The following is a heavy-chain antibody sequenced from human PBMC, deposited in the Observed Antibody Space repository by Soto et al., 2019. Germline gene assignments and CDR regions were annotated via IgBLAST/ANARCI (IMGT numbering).Heavy chain of an antibody. J-gene: IGHJ6*02. D-gene: IGHD6-6*01. CDR2: IYTSGST. V-gene: IGHV4-4*07. CDR1: GGSISSYY. Sequence: SETLSLTCTVSGGSISSYYWSWIRQPAGKGLEWIGRIYTSGSTNYNPSLKSRVTMSVDTSKNQFSLKLSSVTAADTAVYYCARDRGIAARPGDYYYYYGMDVWGQGTTVTVSS. CDR3: ARDRGIAARPGDYYYYYGMDV.